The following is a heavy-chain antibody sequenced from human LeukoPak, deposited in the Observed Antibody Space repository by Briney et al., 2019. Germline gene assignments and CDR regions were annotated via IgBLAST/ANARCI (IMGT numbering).Heavy chain of an antibody. D-gene: IGHD3-9*01. CDR1: GFTFSSYA. CDR3: ANDYDILTKY. CDR2: ISGSGGST. V-gene: IGHV3-23*01. Sequence: GGSLRLSCAASGFTFSSYAMSWVRQAPGNGLEWVSAISGSGGSTYYADSVKGRFTISRDNSKNTLYLQMNSLRAEDTAIYYCANDYDILTKYWGQGTLVTVSS. J-gene: IGHJ4*02.